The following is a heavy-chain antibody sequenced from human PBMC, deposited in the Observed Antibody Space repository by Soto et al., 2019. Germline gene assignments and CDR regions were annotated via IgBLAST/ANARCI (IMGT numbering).Heavy chain of an antibody. D-gene: IGHD6-13*01. V-gene: IGHV1-18*01. J-gene: IGHJ6*02. CDR1: GYTFTSYG. CDR3: ARDKEQQLRYYYYGMDV. CDR2: ISAYNGNT. Sequence: ASVKVSCKASGYTFTSYGISWVRQAPGQGLEWMGWISAYNGNTNYAQKLQGRVTITTDTSTSTAYMELRSLRSDDTAVYYCARDKEQQLRYYYYGMDVWGQGTTVTVSS.